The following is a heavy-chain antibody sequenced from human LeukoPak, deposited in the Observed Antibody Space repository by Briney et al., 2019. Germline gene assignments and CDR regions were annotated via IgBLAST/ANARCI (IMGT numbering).Heavy chain of an antibody. V-gene: IGHV3-30*02. Sequence: PGGSLRLSCAASGFTLSEYGMHWVRQAPGKGIEWITFIRYDGYKKYFIDSVKGRFTTSRDNSKNTVSLQMSSLRVEDTAVYYCARNAHSFDSSGYYFHFWGQGTRVTVSS. CDR1: GFTLSEYG. D-gene: IGHD3-22*01. CDR2: IRYDGYKK. J-gene: IGHJ4*02. CDR3: ARNAHSFDSSGYYFHF.